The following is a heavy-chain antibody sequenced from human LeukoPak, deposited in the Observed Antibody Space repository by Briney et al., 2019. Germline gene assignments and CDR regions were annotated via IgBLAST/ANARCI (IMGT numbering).Heavy chain of an antibody. D-gene: IGHD7-27*01. CDR2: MSPNSGDT. V-gene: IGHV1-8*01. J-gene: IGHJ4*02. CDR3: ARGPPNWGYDY. CDR1: GYTFTSYD. Sequence: ASVKVSCKASGYTFTSYDFNWVRQATGQRPEWMGWMSPNSGDTGYAQKFQVRVTMTRNTSISTAYMELSSLRSDDTAVYYCARGPPNWGYDYWGPGTLVTVSS.